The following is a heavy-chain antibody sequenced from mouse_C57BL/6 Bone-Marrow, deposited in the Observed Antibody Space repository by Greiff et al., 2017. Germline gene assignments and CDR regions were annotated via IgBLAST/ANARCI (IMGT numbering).Heavy chain of an antibody. Sequence: QVQLKESGAELVRPGTSVKVSCKASGYAFTNYLIEWVKQRPGQGLEWIGVINPGSGGTNYNEKFKGKATLTADKSSSTAYMQLSSLTSEDSAVYVCASYGPLFAYWGQGTLVTVSA. CDR1: GYAFTNYL. CDR2: INPGSGGT. D-gene: IGHD1-1*01. J-gene: IGHJ3*01. V-gene: IGHV1-54*01. CDR3: ASYGPLFAY.